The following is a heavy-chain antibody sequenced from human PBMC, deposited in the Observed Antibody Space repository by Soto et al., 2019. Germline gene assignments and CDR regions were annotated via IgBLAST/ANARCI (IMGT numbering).Heavy chain of an antibody. CDR2: INPNSGGT. Sequence: ASVKVSCKASGYTFTGYYMHWVRQAPGQGLEWMGWINPNSGGTNYAQKFQGWVTMTRDTSISTAYMELSRLRSDDTAVYYCASDSPYSCGWYYYGMDVRGQGTTVPVSS. CDR3: ASDSPYSCGWYYYGMDV. D-gene: IGHD6-19*01. CDR1: GYTFTGYY. V-gene: IGHV1-2*04. J-gene: IGHJ6*01.